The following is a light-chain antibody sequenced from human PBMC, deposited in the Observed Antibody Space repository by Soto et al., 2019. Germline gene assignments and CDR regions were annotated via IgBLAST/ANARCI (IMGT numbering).Light chain of an antibody. Sequence: EIVLTQSPATLSLSPGERATLSCRASQSVGTSLAWYQKKSGQAPRLLIYNASNGASGIPGRFSGSGSGTDFTLTISSLEPEDFAVYYCQQRSNWPPLTFGGGTKVDIK. CDR1: QSVGTS. J-gene: IGKJ4*01. V-gene: IGKV3-11*01. CDR3: QQRSNWPPLT. CDR2: NAS.